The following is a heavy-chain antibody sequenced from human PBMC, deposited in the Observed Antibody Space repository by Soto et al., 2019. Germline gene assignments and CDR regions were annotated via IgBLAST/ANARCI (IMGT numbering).Heavy chain of an antibody. CDR2: IYYSGST. CDR3: ARRYGGIFDY. D-gene: IGHD3-16*01. V-gene: IGHV4-59*01. J-gene: IGHJ4*02. Sequence: SETLSLTCTVSGGSISSYYWSWIRQPPGKGLEWIGYIYYSGSTNYNPSLKSRVTISVDTSKNQFSLKLSSVTAADTAVYYCARRYGGIFDYWGQGTLVTVSS. CDR1: GGSISSYY.